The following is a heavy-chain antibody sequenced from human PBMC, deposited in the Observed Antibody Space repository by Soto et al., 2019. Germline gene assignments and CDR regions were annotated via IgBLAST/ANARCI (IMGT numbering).Heavy chain of an antibody. CDR3: ARDVLGGRYSMDV. CDR2: ISSNGGST. Sequence: EVQLVESGGGLVPPGGSLRLSCAASGFTFSSYAMHWVRQAPGKGLEYVSAISSNGGSTYYANSVKGRFTISRDNSKNTLYLQMGSLRAEDMAVYYCARDVLGGRYSMDVWGQGTTVTVSS. V-gene: IGHV3-64*01. CDR1: GFTFSSYA. D-gene: IGHD1-26*01. J-gene: IGHJ6*03.